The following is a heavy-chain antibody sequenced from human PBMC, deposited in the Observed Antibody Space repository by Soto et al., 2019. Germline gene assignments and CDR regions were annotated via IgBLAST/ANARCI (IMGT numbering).Heavy chain of an antibody. CDR3: ERANVIVVAGSTFDL. D-gene: IGHD6-19*01. CDR2: IYHGGTT. V-gene: IGHV4-38-2*02. CDR1: GYSISGGSY. J-gene: IGHJ4*01. Sequence: AETLALGCTVAGYSISGGSYCAWIRHAPGRGREWIASIYHGGTTFYNPSLKSRITISVDTPNNKFSLKLPSVTAEDTPVYYCERANVIVVAGSTFDLWGHGTMVTVSS.